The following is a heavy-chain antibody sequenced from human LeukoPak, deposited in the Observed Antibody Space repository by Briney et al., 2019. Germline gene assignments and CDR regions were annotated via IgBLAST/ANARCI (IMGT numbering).Heavy chain of an antibody. J-gene: IGHJ4*02. CDR3: ATSAALAATHSGDFDY. D-gene: IGHD1-1*01. Sequence: GESLKISCKGSGYSFTSYWIGWVRQMPGKGLEWMGIIYPGDSDTRYSPSFQGQVTISADKSISTAYLQWSSLKASDTAMYYCATSAALAATHSGDFDYWGQGTLVTVSS. V-gene: IGHV5-51*01. CDR1: GYSFTSYW. CDR2: IYPGDSDT.